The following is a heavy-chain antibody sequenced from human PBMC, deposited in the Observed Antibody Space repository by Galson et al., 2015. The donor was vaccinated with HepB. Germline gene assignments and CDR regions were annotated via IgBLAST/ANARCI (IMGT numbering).Heavy chain of an antibody. J-gene: IGHJ4*02. D-gene: IGHD2-15*01. CDR1: GGTFSSYA. Sequence: SVKVSCKASGGTFSSYAISWVRQAPGQGLEWMGGIIPIFGTANYAQKFQGRVTITAGESTSTAYMELSSLRSEDTAVYYCARAGYCSGGSCYSSDYWGQGTLVTVSS. V-gene: IGHV1-69*13. CDR3: ARAGYCSGGSCYSSDY. CDR2: IIPIFGTA.